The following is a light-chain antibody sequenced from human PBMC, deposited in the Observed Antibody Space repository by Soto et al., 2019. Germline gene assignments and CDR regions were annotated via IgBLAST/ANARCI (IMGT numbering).Light chain of an antibody. CDR3: SSYTSSSTLV. V-gene: IGLV2-14*01. Sequence: QSALTQPASLSGSPGQSITISCTGTSSDVGGYNYVSWYQQHPGKAPKLLIYEVSNRPSGVSNRFSGSKSGNPASLTISGLQAEDEADYYCSSYTSSSTLVFGGGTKLTVL. J-gene: IGLJ2*01. CDR1: SSDVGGYNY. CDR2: EVS.